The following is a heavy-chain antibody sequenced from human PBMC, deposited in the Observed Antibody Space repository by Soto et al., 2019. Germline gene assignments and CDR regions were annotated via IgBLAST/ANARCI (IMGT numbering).Heavy chain of an antibody. CDR2: MFYSGLT. Sequence: SETLSLTFSVSGYSVSSSDYSWAWIRQPPGKGLEWIGSMFYSGLTYYNPSLKSRVTLSVDTSKNHFSVRLNSVTAADTAVYYCAPLTVSLSGPYGIHVWGQVTTVAVSS. J-gene: IGHJ6*02. V-gene: IGHV4-39*01. D-gene: IGHD2-15*01. CDR1: GYSVSSSDYS. CDR3: APLTVSLSGPYGIHV.